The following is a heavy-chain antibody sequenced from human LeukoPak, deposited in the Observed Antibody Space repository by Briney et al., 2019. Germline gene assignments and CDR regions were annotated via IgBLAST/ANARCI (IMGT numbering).Heavy chain of an antibody. J-gene: IGHJ3*02. D-gene: IGHD5-24*01. CDR1: GFTFSSYW. Sequence: GGSLRLSCAASGFTFSSYWMHWVRQVPGKGLVRVSRIDNDGSSTSYADSVKGRFTISRDNAKNTLYLQMNSLRAEDTAVYYCVRVRRDGSPGAFDIWGQGTMVTVSS. V-gene: IGHV3-74*01. CDR2: IDNDGSST. CDR3: VRVRRDGSPGAFDI.